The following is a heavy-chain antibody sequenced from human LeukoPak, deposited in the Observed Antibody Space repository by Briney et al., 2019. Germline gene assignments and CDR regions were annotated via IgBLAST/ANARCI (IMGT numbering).Heavy chain of an antibody. D-gene: IGHD3-3*01. Sequence: ASVKVSCKASGYTFTDYHMHWVRQAPGQGLEWMGWINPNNGGTNYAQEFQGRVTMTRDTSISTAYMELSRPRSDDTAVYYCARGAGTIFGVVAPRNYYFDYWGQGTLVTVSS. J-gene: IGHJ4*02. CDR1: GYTFTDYH. V-gene: IGHV1-2*02. CDR2: INPNNGGT. CDR3: ARGAGTIFGVVAPRNYYFDY.